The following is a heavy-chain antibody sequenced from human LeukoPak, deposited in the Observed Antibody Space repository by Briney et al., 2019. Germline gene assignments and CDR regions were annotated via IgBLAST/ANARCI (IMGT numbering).Heavy chain of an antibody. J-gene: IGHJ5*02. CDR2: ISYDGSNK. CDR1: GFTFSSYG. Sequence: GGSLRLSCEASGFTFSSYGMHWVRQAPGKGLEWVAVISYDGSNKYYADSVKGRFTISRDNSKNTLYLQMNSLRAEDTAVYYCAKGHVDTAYNWFDPWGQGTLVTVSS. D-gene: IGHD5-18*01. V-gene: IGHV3-30*18. CDR3: AKGHVDTAYNWFDP.